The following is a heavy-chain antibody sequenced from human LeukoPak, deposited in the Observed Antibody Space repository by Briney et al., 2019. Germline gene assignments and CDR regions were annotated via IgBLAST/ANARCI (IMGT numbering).Heavy chain of an antibody. CDR2: ISSSGSTI. J-gene: IGHJ5*02. D-gene: IGHD3-22*01. Sequence: GGSLRLSCAASGFTFSDYYMSWIRPAPGKGLAWVSYISSSGSTIYYADSVKGRFTLSRDNAKNSLYLQMNSLRAEDTAVYYCARDHFYYDSSGYTHWFDPWGQGTLVTVSS. CDR1: GFTFSDYY. V-gene: IGHV3-11*01. CDR3: ARDHFYYDSSGYTHWFDP.